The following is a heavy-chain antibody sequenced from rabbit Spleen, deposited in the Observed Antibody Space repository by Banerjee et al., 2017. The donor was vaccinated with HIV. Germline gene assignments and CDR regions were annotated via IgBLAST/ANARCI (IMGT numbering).Heavy chain of an antibody. Sequence: QEQLEESGGDLVKPEGSLTLTCTASGFSFSNKYVMCWVRQAPGKGLEWIGCINSSSGNIVYATWAKGRFTISTTSWTTVTLQMTSLTAADTATYFCARDPDGYAGFGLAFGPYGMDLWGPGTLVTVS. V-gene: IGHV1S45*01. D-gene: IGHD4-2*01. CDR2: INSSSGNI. CDR3: ARDPDGYAGFGLAFGPYGMDL. CDR1: GFSFSNKYV. J-gene: IGHJ6*01.